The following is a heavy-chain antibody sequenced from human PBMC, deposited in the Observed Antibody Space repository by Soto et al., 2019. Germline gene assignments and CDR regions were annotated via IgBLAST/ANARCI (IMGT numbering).Heavy chain of an antibody. Sequence: ASVKVSCKASGYSFTDYHIHWVRQAPGQGLEWLGRINPKSGGTSTAQKFQGRVTMTTDTSISTASMELTRLTSDDTAIYYCARGDSTDCSNGVCSFFYNHDMDVWGQGTTVTVSS. CDR2: INPKSGGT. D-gene: IGHD2-8*01. CDR1: GYSFTDYH. V-gene: IGHV1-2*06. J-gene: IGHJ6*02. CDR3: ARGDSTDCSNGVCSFFYNHDMDV.